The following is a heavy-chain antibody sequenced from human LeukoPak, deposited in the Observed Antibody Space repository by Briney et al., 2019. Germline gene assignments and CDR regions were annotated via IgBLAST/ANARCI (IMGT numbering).Heavy chain of an antibody. Sequence: GGSLRLSCAASGFTFSNAWMSWVRQAPGKGLEWVGRIKSKTDGGTTDYAAPVKGRFTISRDISKNTLYLQMISLRAEDTAVYYCAKEKEECFQHWGQGTLVTVSS. CDR1: GFTFSNAW. J-gene: IGHJ1*01. CDR3: AKEKEECFQH. CDR2: IKSKTDGGTT. V-gene: IGHV3-15*01.